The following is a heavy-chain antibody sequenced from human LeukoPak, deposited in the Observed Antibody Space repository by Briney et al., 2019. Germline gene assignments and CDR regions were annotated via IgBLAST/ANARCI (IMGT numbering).Heavy chain of an antibody. V-gene: IGHV3-23*01. CDR1: GFTFSSYA. CDR3: AKNGGSQCYSHLDS. J-gene: IGHJ4*02. D-gene: IGHD2-15*01. Sequence: GGSLRLSCAASGFTFSSYAMSWVRQAPGKGLEWVSGTSGSGGSTYYAGSVKGRFTISRDNSKNTLYPQMNSLRVEDTAVYYCAKNGGSQCYSHLDSWGQGTLVTVSS. CDR2: TSGSGGST.